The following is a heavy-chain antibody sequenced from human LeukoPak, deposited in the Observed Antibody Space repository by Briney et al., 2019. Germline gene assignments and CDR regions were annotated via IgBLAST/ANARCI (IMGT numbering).Heavy chain of an antibody. V-gene: IGHV1-3*01. CDR1: GYTFTSYA. Sequence: ASVTVSCTASGYTFTSYAMHWVRQAPGQRLEWMGWINAGNGNTKYSQKFQGRVTITRDTSASTAYMELSSLRSEDTAVYYCARDRLRFSGYLNWFDPWGQGTLVTVSS. J-gene: IGHJ5*02. D-gene: IGHD3-22*01. CDR3: ARDRLRFSGYLNWFDP. CDR2: INAGNGNT.